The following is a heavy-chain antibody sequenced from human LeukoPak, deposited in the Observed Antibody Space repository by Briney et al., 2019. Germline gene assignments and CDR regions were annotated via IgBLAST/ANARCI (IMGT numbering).Heavy chain of an antibody. CDR3: ARAGYYDFWSGYYMHAFDI. CDR1: GGSFRGYY. J-gene: IGHJ3*02. V-gene: IGHV4-59*01. D-gene: IGHD3-3*01. CDR2: IYYSGST. Sequence: SETLSLTCAVYGGSFRGYYWSWIRQPPGKGLEWIGYIYYSGSTNYNPSLKSRVTISVDTSKNQFSLKLSSVTAADTAVYYCARAGYYDFWSGYYMHAFDIWGQGTMVTVSS.